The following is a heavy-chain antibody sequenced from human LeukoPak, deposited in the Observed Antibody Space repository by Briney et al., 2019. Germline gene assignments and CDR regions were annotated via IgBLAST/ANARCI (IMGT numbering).Heavy chain of an antibody. Sequence: KRSQTLSVTCAISGDSVSSKNAAWNWTRQSPSRGLEWQGRTYYRSKWYNDNAESVKGRISINPDISKNQFSLQLNSVTPEDTAVYYCARGFSSGWLDYWGRGTLVTVSS. CDR3: ARGFSSGWLDY. D-gene: IGHD6-19*01. CDR1: GDSVSSKNAA. J-gene: IGHJ4*02. V-gene: IGHV6-1*01. CDR2: TYYRSKWYN.